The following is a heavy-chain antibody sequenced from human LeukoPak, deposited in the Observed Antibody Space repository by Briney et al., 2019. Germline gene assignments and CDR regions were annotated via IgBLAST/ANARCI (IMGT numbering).Heavy chain of an antibody. Sequence: SVKVSCKASGGTFSSYTISWVRQAHGQGLEWMGRIIPILGIANYAQKFQGRVTITADKSTSTAYMELSSLRSEDTAVYYCARGYCSSTSCYMSAFDIWGQGTMVTVSS. CDR2: IIPILGIA. CDR1: GGTFSSYT. V-gene: IGHV1-69*02. D-gene: IGHD2-2*02. CDR3: ARGYCSSTSCYMSAFDI. J-gene: IGHJ3*02.